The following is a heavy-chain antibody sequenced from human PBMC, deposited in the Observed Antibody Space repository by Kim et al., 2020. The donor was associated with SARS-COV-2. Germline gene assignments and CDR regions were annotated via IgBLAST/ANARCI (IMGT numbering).Heavy chain of an antibody. Sequence: SETLSLTCAVYGESFRNFYLSWIRQPPGKGLEWIGEINHRGSTNYNPSLKSRVTISVDTSTNQFSLKLNSVIAADTAAYYCARETNRGDDAFDIWGQGT. D-gene: IGHD3-10*01. CDR3: ARETNRGDDAFDI. CDR1: GESFRNFY. V-gene: IGHV4-34*01. J-gene: IGHJ3*02. CDR2: INHRGST.